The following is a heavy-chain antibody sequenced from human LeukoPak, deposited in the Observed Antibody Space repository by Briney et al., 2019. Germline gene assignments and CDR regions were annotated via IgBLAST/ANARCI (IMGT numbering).Heavy chain of an antibody. V-gene: IGHV1-8*01. Sequence: GASVKVSCKASGYTFTSYDINWVRQATGQGLEWMGWMNPNSGNTGYAQKVQGRVTMTRNTSISTAYMELSSLRSEDTAVYYCARAGAYYYDSSGYNSPQVWGQGTLVSVSS. D-gene: IGHD3-22*01. CDR2: MNPNSGNT. CDR3: ARAGAYYYDSSGYNSPQV. CDR1: GYTFTSYD. J-gene: IGHJ4*02.